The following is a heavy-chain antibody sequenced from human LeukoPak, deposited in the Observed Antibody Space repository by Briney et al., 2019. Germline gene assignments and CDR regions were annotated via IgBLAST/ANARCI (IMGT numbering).Heavy chain of an antibody. CDR3: ARPSSSPNWFDP. V-gene: IGHV1-2*02. CDR1: GYTFTGYY. J-gene: IGHJ5*02. CDR2: INPNSGGT. Sequence: ASVKVSCKASGYTFTGYYMHWVRQAPGQGLEWMGWINPNSGGTNYAQNFQGRVTMSRDTSISTAYMELSRLRSDDTAVYYCARPSSSPNWFDPWGQGTLVTVSS. D-gene: IGHD6-13*01.